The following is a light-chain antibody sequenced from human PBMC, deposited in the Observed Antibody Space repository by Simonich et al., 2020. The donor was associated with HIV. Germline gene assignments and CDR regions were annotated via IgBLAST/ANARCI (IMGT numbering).Light chain of an antibody. V-gene: IGKV1-5*03. CDR2: KAS. CDR1: QSISSW. Sequence: DIQMTQSPSTLSASVVDRVTIPCRAHQSISSWLAWYQQKPGKAPKLLIYKASSLESGVPSRFSGSGSGTEFTLTISSLQPDDFATYYCQQYNSYPWTFGQGTKVEIK. CDR3: QQYNSYPWT. J-gene: IGKJ1*01.